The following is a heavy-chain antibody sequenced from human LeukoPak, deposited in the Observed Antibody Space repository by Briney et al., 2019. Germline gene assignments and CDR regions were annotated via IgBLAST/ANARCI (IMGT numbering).Heavy chain of an antibody. Sequence: GGSLRLSCAASGFTFTDFGMHWVRQAPGKGLDWVSHIRRDGRSKFYAESVKGRFTISRDNSKNTLYLQMNSLRAEDTAIYYCAKDRDDYGDDCWGQGILVTVST. V-gene: IGHV3-30*02. CDR3: AKDRDDYGDDC. CDR1: GFTFTDFG. CDR2: IRRDGRSK. D-gene: IGHD4-17*01. J-gene: IGHJ4*02.